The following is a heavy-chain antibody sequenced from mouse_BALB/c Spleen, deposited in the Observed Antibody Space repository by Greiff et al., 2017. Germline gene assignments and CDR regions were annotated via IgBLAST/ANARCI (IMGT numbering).Heavy chain of an antibody. CDR3: ASYGNYAFAY. J-gene: IGHJ3*01. D-gene: IGHD2-10*02. CDR2: IDPANGNT. Sequence: EVHLVESGAELVKPGASVKLSCTASGFNIKDTYMHWVKQRPEQGLEWIGRIDPANGNTKYDPKFQGKATITADTSSNTAYLQLSSLTSEDTAVYYCASYGNYAFAYWGQGTLVTVSA. V-gene: IGHV14-3*02. CDR1: GFNIKDTY.